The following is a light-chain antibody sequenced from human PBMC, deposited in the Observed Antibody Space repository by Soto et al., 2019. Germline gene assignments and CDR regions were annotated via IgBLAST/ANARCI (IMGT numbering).Light chain of an antibody. J-gene: IGLJ1*01. CDR3: CSYAGSGAFV. CDR2: DVT. Sequence: QSVLTQPRSVSGSPGQSVTISCTGSSSDVGGYNYVSWYQQHPGKAPKLIIYDVTKRPSGVPDRFSGSKSGNTASLTISGLQAEDEADYHCCSYAGSGAFVFGAGTKVTVL. CDR1: SSDVGGYNY. V-gene: IGLV2-11*01.